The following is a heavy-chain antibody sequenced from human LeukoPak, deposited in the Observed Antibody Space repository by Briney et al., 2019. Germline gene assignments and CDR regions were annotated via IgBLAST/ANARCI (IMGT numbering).Heavy chain of an antibody. Sequence: ASVKVSCKASGYTFASYGISWVRQAPGQGLEWMGWISAFNGNTNYAQKVQGRVSMTTDTSTNTAYMELTSLRSDDTAVYYCARDCRTVTLKKGDAFDIWGQGTMVTSLQ. CDR2: ISAFNGNT. V-gene: IGHV1-18*01. D-gene: IGHD4-17*01. CDR3: ARDCRTVTLKKGDAFDI. CDR1: GYTFASYG. J-gene: IGHJ3*02.